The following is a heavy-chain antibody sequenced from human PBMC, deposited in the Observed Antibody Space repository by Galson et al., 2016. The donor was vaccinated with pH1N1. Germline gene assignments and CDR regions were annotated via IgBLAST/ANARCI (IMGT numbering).Heavy chain of an antibody. CDR2: ISGTGDPT. D-gene: IGHD1-26*01. CDR1: GFTFINYA. V-gene: IGHV3-23*01. Sequence: SLRLSCAASGFTFINYAMSWVRQAPGKGPEWVSTISGTGDPTYYADSVKGRFTISRDNSNNTVYLRMNSLRVEDTAVYYCAKDLGRYSEIDYWGQGTLVTVSS. J-gene: IGHJ4*02. CDR3: AKDLGRYSEIDY.